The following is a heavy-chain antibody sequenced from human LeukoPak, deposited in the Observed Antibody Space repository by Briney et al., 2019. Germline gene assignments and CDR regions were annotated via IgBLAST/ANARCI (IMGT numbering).Heavy chain of an antibody. CDR2: IIPTLGIA. Sequence: AASVKVSCKASGGTFSSYTISWVRQAPGQGLEWMGRIIPTLGIANYAQKFQGRVTITADKSTSTAYMELSSLRSEDTAVYYCARDSIVVVVAATGSYYGMDVWGQGTTVTVSS. V-gene: IGHV1-69*04. CDR3: ARDSIVVVVAATGSYYGMDV. CDR1: GGTFSSYT. J-gene: IGHJ6*02. D-gene: IGHD2-15*01.